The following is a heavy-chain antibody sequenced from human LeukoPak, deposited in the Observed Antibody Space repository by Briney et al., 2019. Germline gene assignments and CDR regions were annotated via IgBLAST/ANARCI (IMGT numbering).Heavy chain of an antibody. Sequence: ASVKVSCKASGYTFTGYYMHWVRQAPGQGLEWMGWINPNSGGTNYAQKFQGRVTMTRDTSISTAYMELSRLRSDDTAVYYCARAGRVPSQGGKIDYWGQGTLVTVSS. CDR1: GYTFTGYY. D-gene: IGHD3-16*01. CDR3: ARAGRVPSQGGKIDY. CDR2: INPNSGGT. V-gene: IGHV1-2*02. J-gene: IGHJ4*02.